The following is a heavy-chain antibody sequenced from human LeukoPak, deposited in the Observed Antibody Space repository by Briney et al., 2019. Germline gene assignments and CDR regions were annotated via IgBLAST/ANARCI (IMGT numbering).Heavy chain of an antibody. CDR1: VDSISRYY. CDR3: AGWDSVWTSFDY. D-gene: IGHD3/OR15-3a*01. J-gene: IGHJ4*02. V-gene: IGHV4-59*01. Sequence: SETLSLTCTVWVDSISRYYWIWIREPPGKGLEWIGYIYYSERTKYSPSLKSRVPISLDTCKIQFSLKLSSVTAADTAVYYCAGWDSVWTSFDYWGQGTLVTVCS. CDR2: IYYSERT.